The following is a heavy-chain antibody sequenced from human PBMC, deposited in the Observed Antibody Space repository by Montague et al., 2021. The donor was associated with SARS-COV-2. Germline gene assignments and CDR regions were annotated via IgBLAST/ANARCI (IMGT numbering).Heavy chain of an antibody. V-gene: IGHV4-59*08. Sequence: SETLSLTCTVSGVSVTDYYWSWIRQPPGKGLEWVGDVLYNKGTNFNPSLKSRGAISVDTSKNQFSLRLTSVTAADTAFYYGVRHPHYDGLNGPPDFWDQGTLVTVSS. J-gene: IGHJ4*02. CDR2: VLYNKGT. CDR3: VRHPHYDGLNGPPDF. D-gene: IGHD3-9*01. CDR1: GVSVTDYY.